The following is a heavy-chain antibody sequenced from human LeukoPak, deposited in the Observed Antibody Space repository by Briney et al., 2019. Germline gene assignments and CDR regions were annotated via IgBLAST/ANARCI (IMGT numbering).Heavy chain of an antibody. CDR2: ISHDGGND. Sequence: GGSLRLSCAASGLTFRNYAIHWVRQAPGKGLEWLTVISHDGGNDYYSDSVKGRFTISRDNSKNTVELQMTGLRADDTAVYYCVGGPTYYNMDVWGKGTTLTVS. V-gene: IGHV3-30*04. CDR3: VGGPTYYNMDV. CDR1: GLTFRNYA. D-gene: IGHD3-16*01. J-gene: IGHJ6*03.